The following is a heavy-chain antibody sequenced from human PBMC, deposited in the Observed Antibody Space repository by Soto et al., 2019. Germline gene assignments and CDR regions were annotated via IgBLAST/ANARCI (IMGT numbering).Heavy chain of an antibody. CDR1: GYRFTSYW. Sequence: GESLKISCNASGYRFTSYWIGWVRQMPGKGLEWMGVVHPFDSDTRYGPTFEGQVTISADKSISTAYLQWSSLKASDTAMYYCAREGGDYKFDFWAQGTLVTVSS. CDR2: VHPFDSDT. V-gene: IGHV5-51*01. CDR3: AREGGDYKFDF. D-gene: IGHD3-16*01. J-gene: IGHJ4*02.